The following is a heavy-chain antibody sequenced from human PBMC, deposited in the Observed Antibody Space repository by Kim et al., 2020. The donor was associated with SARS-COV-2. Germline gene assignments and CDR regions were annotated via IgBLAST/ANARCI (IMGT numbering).Heavy chain of an antibody. J-gene: IGHJ5*02. Sequence: GGSLRLSCAASGFTFSSYAMSWVRQAPGKGLEWVSAICGSGSSTYYADSVKGRFTISRDNSKNTLYLQMNSLRAEDTAVYYCARGEYCSGGSCYLSWFDPWGQGTLVTVSS. CDR1: GFTFSSYA. CDR2: ICGSGSST. V-gene: IGHV3-23*01. CDR3: ARGEYCSGGSCYLSWFDP. D-gene: IGHD2-15*01.